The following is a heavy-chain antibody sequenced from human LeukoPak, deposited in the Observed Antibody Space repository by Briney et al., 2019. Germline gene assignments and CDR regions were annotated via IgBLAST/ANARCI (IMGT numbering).Heavy chain of an antibody. CDR2: IKQDGTSK. D-gene: IGHD2-21*01. V-gene: IGHV3-7*02. CDR1: GFTISRPW. CDR3: ARHGDYCFDL. Sequence: GGSLRLSCAASGFTISRPWMGWVRQAPGKGLEWVANIKQDGTSKYYVDSVMGRFTISRDNAENSVYLQMNSLSAGDTAVYYCARHGDYCFDLWGPGTRVTVSS. J-gene: IGHJ4*02.